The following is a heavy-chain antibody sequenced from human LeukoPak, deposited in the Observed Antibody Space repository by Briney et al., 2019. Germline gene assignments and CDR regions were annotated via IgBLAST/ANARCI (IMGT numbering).Heavy chain of an antibody. CDR1: GFTFDDYA. J-gene: IGHJ5*02. V-gene: IGHV3-9*01. Sequence: GGSLRLSCAASGFTFDDYAMHWVRQAPGKGLEWVSGISWNSDNIGYADSVKGRFTVSRDNAKSSLCLQMNSLRAEDTALYYCAKEAVVRGVISNWFDPWGQGTLVTVSS. D-gene: IGHD3-10*01. CDR3: AKEAVVRGVISNWFDP. CDR2: ISWNSDNI.